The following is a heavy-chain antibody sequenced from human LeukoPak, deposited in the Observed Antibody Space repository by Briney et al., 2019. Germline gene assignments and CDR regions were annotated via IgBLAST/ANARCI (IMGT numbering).Heavy chain of an antibody. Sequence: GGSLRLSCAVSGFTFSSYEMHWVRQAPGKGLEWVSYISSSDSTIYYADSVKGRFTISRDNAKNSLYLQMNSLRAEDTALYYCARRGGSHAEYFQHWGQGTLVTVSS. J-gene: IGHJ1*01. D-gene: IGHD2-15*01. CDR2: ISSSDSTI. V-gene: IGHV3-48*03. CDR1: GFTFSSYE. CDR3: ARRGGSHAEYFQH.